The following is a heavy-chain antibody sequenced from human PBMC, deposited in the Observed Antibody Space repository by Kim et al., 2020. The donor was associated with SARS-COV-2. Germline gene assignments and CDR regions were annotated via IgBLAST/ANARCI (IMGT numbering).Heavy chain of an antibody. D-gene: IGHD2-15*01. CDR2: IRRGGSEI. CDR1: GFTFSDYR. CDR3: ARLRGHSCHRDY. Sequence: GGSLRLSCEASGFTFSDYRMNWVRQAPGKGLEWVANIRRGGSEISYTDSVKGRFTISRDNAKNSLYLQMDSLRAEDTAKYYCARLRGHSCHRDYWGQG. J-gene: IGHJ4*02. V-gene: IGHV3-21*05.